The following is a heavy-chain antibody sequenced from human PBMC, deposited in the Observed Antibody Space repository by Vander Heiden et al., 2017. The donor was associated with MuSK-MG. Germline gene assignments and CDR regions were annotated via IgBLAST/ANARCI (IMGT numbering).Heavy chain of an antibody. CDR1: GNSISSGYF. CDR3: ARILTRSRYGYWFDP. J-gene: IGHJ5*02. CDR2: IYQSGST. D-gene: IGHD5-18*01. Sequence: QVQLQESGPGLVKPSATLSLTCAVSGNSISSGYFWGWIRQPPGRGLQYIGHIYQSGSTYYHPSLRSRVTISGDTSRNQSSLKLTSVTAADTAVYYCARILTRSRYGYWFDPWGQGTQGIVSS. V-gene: IGHV4-38-2*01.